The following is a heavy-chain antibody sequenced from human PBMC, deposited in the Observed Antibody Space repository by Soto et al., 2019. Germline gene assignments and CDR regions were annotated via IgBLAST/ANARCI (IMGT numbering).Heavy chain of an antibody. CDR2: ISPYTGNT. CDR1: GYIFVNYG. CDR3: VMVDNYVTPTPQDV. J-gene: IGHJ6*02. Sequence: QVQLVQSGDEVKKPGASVKVSCKASGYIFVNYGIAWVRQAPRQGLEWMGWISPYTGNTHSASKVQGRLTMATDTSTSTAYMDLGSLSSDDTAVYYCVMVDNYVTPTPQDVWGQGTTVTVSS. V-gene: IGHV1-18*01. D-gene: IGHD3-16*01.